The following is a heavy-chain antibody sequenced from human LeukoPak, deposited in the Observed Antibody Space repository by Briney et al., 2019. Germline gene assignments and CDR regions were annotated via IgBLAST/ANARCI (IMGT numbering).Heavy chain of an antibody. Sequence: PSETLSLTCAVYGGSFSGYYWSWIRQPPGKGLEWIGEINHSGSTNYNPSLKSRVTISVDTSKNQFSLKLSSVTAADTAVYYCASRSTSGRNYYYYYYMDVWGKGTTVTVSS. CDR1: GGSFSGYY. V-gene: IGHV4-34*01. D-gene: IGHD2-2*01. J-gene: IGHJ6*03. CDR3: ASRSTSGRNYYYYYYMDV. CDR2: INHSGST.